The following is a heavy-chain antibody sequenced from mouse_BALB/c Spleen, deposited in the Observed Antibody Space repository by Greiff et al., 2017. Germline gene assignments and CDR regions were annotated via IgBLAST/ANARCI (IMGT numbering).Heavy chain of an antibody. Sequence: EVKLQESGPGLVKPSQSLSLTCSVTGYSITSGYYWNWIRQFPGNKLEWMGYISYDGSNNYNPSLKNRISITRDTSKNQFFLKLNSVTTEDTATYYCAREGGLRRRFAYWGQGTLVTVSA. V-gene: IGHV3-6*02. CDR3: AREGGLRRRFAY. CDR1: GYSITSGYY. J-gene: IGHJ3*01. D-gene: IGHD2-4*01. CDR2: ISYDGSN.